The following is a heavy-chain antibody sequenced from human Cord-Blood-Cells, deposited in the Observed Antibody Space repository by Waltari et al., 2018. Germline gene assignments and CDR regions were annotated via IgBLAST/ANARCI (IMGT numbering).Heavy chain of an antibody. Sequence: QVQLQQWGAGLLKPSETLSLTCAVYGGSFSGYYWSWIRQPPGKGLEWIGEINHSGSTNYNPSLKSRVTISVDTSKNQFSLKLSSVTAADTAVYYCARGCALGPLDLWFLHRPNTAMPRDAFDIWGQGTMVTVSS. CDR1: GGSFSGYY. CDR3: ARGCALGPLDLWFLHRPNTAMPRDAFDI. CDR2: INHSGST. D-gene: IGHD5-18*01. V-gene: IGHV4-34*01. J-gene: IGHJ3*02.